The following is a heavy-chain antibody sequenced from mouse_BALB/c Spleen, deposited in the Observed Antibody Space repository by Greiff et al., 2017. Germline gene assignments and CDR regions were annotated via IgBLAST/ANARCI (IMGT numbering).Heavy chain of an antibody. CDR1: GFTFSSFG. J-gene: IGHJ2*01. CDR3: ARCYYGNYDYYFDY. CDR2: ISSGSSTI. D-gene: IGHD2-1*01. V-gene: IGHV5-17*02. Sequence: EVMLVESGGGLVQPGGSRKLSCAASGFTFSSFGMHWVRQAPEKGLEWVAYISSGSSTIYYADTVKGRFTISRDNPKNTLFLQMTSLRSEDTAMYYCARCYYGNYDYYFDYWGQGTTLTVSS.